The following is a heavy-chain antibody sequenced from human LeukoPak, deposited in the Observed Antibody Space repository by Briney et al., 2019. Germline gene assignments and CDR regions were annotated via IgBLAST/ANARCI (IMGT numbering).Heavy chain of an antibody. J-gene: IGHJ5*02. CDR3: AREVAVAGTHGWFDP. Sequence: ASVKVSCKASGYTFTGYYMHWVRQAPGQGLEWMGWINPNSGGTNYAQKLQGRVTMTTDTSTSTAYMELRSLRSDDTAVYYCAREVAVAGTHGWFDPWGQGTLVTVSS. V-gene: IGHV1-2*02. D-gene: IGHD6-19*01. CDR2: INPNSGGT. CDR1: GYTFTGYY.